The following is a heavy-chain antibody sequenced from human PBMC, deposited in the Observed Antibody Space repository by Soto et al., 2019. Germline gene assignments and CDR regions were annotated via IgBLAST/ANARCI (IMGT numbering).Heavy chain of an antibody. Sequence: QVQLVESGGGVVQPGRSLRLSCAASGFTFSSYAMHWVRQAPGKGLEWVAVISYDGSNKYYADSVKGRFTISRDNSKNTLHLQMNSLRAEDPAVDYCARGRPDYSSGCLWGQGTLVSVS. CDR2: ISYDGSNK. CDR1: GFTFSSYA. D-gene: IGHD6-19*01. CDR3: ARGRPDYSSGCL. J-gene: IGHJ4*02. V-gene: IGHV3-30-3*01.